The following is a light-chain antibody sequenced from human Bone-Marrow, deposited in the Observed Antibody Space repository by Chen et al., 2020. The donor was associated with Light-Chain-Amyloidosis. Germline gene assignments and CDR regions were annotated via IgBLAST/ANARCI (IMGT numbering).Light chain of an antibody. Sequence: SYELTQPPSVAVSPGQTARITCSGDDLPTKYAYWYQQKPGQAPVLGVHRDTERPSGISERVSGSSSGTPASLTISGVQAEDEADYHCQSADSSDTYEVIFGGGTKLTVL. CDR3: QSADSSDTYEVI. V-gene: IGLV3-25*03. CDR2: RDT. J-gene: IGLJ2*01. CDR1: DLPTKY.